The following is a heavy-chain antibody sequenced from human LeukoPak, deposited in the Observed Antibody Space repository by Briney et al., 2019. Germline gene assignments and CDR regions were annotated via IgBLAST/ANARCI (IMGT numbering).Heavy chain of an antibody. D-gene: IGHD6-13*01. J-gene: IGHJ2*01. Sequence: GRSLRLSCAASAFAFNSYGMHWDRQAPGKGLEWVAVIWYDGSNKYYADSVKGRFTISRDNSKNTLYLQMNSLRAEDTAVYYCARDDQTATGFDLWGRGTLVTVSS. CDR3: ARDDQTATGFDL. CDR2: IWYDGSNK. CDR1: AFAFNSYG. V-gene: IGHV3-33*01.